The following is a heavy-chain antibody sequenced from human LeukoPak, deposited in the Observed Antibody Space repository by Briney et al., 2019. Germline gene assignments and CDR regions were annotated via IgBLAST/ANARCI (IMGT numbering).Heavy chain of an antibody. CDR1: GFTFSSYA. CDR2: ISYDGSNK. Sequence: GRSLRLSCAASGFTFSSYAMHWVRQAPGKGLEWVAVISYDGSNKYYADSVKRRLTTSRNYSKNTLYLQMNSLRAEDTAVYYCARDRSSLYSSSWYVNWFDPWGQGALVTVSS. CDR3: ARDRSSLYSSSWYVNWFDP. J-gene: IGHJ5*02. V-gene: IGHV3-30-3*01. D-gene: IGHD6-13*01.